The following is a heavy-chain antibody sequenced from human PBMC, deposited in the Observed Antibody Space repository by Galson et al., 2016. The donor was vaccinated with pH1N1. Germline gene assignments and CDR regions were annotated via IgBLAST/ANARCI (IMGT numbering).Heavy chain of an antibody. CDR1: GGTFTSYT. D-gene: IGHD5-18*01. Sequence: SVKASCKASGGTFTSYTITWVRQAPGQGLEWMGRMIPLLGLSNYAQKFQGRVTITADKSRITAYMELSSMKSEDTAVYFCARARGHAAMDPFDFWGQGTLVTVSS. J-gene: IGHJ4*02. V-gene: IGHV1-69*02. CDR2: MIPLLGLS. CDR3: ARARGHAAMDPFDF.